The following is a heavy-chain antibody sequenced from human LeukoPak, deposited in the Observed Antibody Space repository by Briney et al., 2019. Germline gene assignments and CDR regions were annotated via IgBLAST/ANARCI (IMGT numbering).Heavy chain of an antibody. J-gene: IGHJ4*02. D-gene: IGHD3-10*01. CDR1: GFTFSNYW. CDR2: ISGSAGST. CDR3: AQVSGDMVRGSFDY. V-gene: IGHV3-23*01. Sequence: PGGSLRLSCGASGFTFSNYWMHWVRQAPGKGLEWVSAISGSAGSTYYADSVKGRFTISRDNSKNTLYLQMNSLRAEDTAVYYCAQVSGDMVRGSFDYWGQGTLVTVSS.